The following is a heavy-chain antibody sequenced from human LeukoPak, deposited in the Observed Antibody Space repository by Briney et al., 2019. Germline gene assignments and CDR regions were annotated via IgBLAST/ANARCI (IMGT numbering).Heavy chain of an antibody. CDR2: IYWNNDN. Sequence: SGPTLVNPTQTLTQTCCVSGFAPTTSGVGVGWIRQSPGKALEWLALIYWNNDNRYSPSLKTRLTITKDTSKNQVVLTMSDVDPVNRGTCHYALYGGYRFMYYLYYWRQGTLVTVSS. CDR1: GFAPTTSGVG. J-gene: IGHJ4*02. V-gene: IGHV2-5*01. D-gene: IGHD4-17*01. CDR3: ALYGGYRFMYYLYY.